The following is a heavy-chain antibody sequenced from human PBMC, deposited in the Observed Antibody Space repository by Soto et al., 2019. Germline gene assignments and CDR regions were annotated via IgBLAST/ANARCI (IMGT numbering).Heavy chain of an antibody. CDR2: VYYTGST. CDR1: GASIRSTDYY. D-gene: IGHD2-21*02. CDR3: VRTAREGAVAPHWFDR. V-gene: IGHV4-30-4*01. J-gene: IGHJ5*02. Sequence: NPSETLSLTCTVSGASIRSTDYYWSWIRQAPGKGLEWIGYVYYTGSTYYNPSPMSRLTISVDTSKNQFSLKLTSVTAAETAVYYCVRTAREGAVAPHWFDRWGQGTQVTVSS.